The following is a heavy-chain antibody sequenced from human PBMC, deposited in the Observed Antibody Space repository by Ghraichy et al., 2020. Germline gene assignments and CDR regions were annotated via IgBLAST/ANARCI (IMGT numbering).Heavy chain of an antibody. J-gene: IGHJ5*02. V-gene: IGHV4-34*01. CDR1: GGSFSDYY. D-gene: IGHD6-19*01. CDR3: ARGGYDNGWYNWFDP. Sequence: LETLSLTCAVYGGSFSDYYWSWIRQPPGKGLEWIGEINHSGSAKYNPSLKSRVTMSVDTSKKHFSLKLNSVTAADTAVYFCARGGYDNGWYNWFDPWGQGILVTVSS. CDR2: INHSGSA.